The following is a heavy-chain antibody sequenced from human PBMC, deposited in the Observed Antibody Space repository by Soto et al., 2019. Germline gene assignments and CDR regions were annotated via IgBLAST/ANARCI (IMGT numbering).Heavy chain of an antibody. Sequence: QVQMVESGGGVVQPGRSLRLSCAASGFSFENYGMHWVRQAPGRGLEWVAIIWYDGSLQYYAAAVKGRFNISRDNSKNTLYLEMKSLRAEDTAVYYCANLWGDGYNLGQDYNGMDVWGQGTTVIVSS. CDR3: ANLWGDGYNLGQDYNGMDV. V-gene: IGHV3-33*06. CDR1: GFSFENYG. D-gene: IGHD5-18*01. J-gene: IGHJ6*02. CDR2: IWYDGSLQ.